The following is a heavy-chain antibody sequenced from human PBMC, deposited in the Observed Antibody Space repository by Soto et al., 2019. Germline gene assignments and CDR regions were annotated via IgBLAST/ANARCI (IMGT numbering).Heavy chain of an antibody. CDR1: GGSISSYY. V-gene: IGHV4-59*01. Sequence: SETLSLTCTVSGGSISSYYWSWIRQPPGKGLEWIGYIYYSGSTNYNPSLKSRVTISVDTSKNQFSLRSISVTAADTAVYYCARLAPRDGDPKTVRAFDIWGQGTMVTVSS. CDR3: ARLAPRDGDPKTVRAFDI. J-gene: IGHJ3*02. CDR2: IYYSGST. D-gene: IGHD1-1*01.